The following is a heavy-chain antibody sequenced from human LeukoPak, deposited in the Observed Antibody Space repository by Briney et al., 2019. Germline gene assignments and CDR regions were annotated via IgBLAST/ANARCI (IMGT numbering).Heavy chain of an antibody. CDR2: IKSDGSST. Sequence: GGSLRLSCAASGFIFSDYWMHWVRQGPGKGLVWVSRIKSDGSSTSYADSVKGRFTISRDNTKNSVYLQMDSLRAEDTAVYNCAREPPTNRDSSNYGNWGQGTLSPFPQ. V-gene: IGHV3-74*01. CDR3: AREPPTNRDSSNYGN. CDR1: GFIFSDYW. J-gene: IGHJ4*02. D-gene: IGHD4-11*01.